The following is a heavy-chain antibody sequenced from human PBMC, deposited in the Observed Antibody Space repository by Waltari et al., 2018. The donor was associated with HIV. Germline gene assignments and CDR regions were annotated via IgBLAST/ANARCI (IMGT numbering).Heavy chain of an antibody. CDR3: ARGEEGYSGYDLSWFDT. CDR2: INHSGRT. V-gene: IGHV4-34*01. CDR1: GGSFSGYY. Sequence: QVQLQQWGAGLLKPSETLSLPCAVYGGSFSGYYWSWIRPPPGKGLEWIGEINHSGRTNYNPSLKSRVTISADTSKNQFSLKVNSVTAADTAVYYCARGEEGYSGYDLSWFDTWGQGTLVTVSS. D-gene: IGHD5-12*01. J-gene: IGHJ5*02.